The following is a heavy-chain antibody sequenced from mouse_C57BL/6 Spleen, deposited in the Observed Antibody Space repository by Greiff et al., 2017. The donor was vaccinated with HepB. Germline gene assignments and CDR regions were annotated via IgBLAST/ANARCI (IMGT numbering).Heavy chain of an antibody. CDR3: ARTSITTVVPFDY. J-gene: IGHJ2*01. D-gene: IGHD1-1*01. CDR2: INPGSGGT. Sequence: VQLQQSGAELVRPGTSVKVSCKASGYAFTNYLIEWVKQRPGQGLEWIGVINPGSGGTNYNEKFKGKATLTADKSSSTAYMQLSSLTSEDSPVYFCARTSITTVVPFDYWGQGTTLTVSS. V-gene: IGHV1-54*01. CDR1: GYAFTNYL.